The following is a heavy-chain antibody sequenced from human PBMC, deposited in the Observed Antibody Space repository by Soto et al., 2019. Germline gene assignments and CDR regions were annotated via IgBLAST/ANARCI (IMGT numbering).Heavy chain of an antibody. CDR2: ISSSSSYI. D-gene: IGHD1-20*01. V-gene: IGHV3-21*01. Sequence: GGSLRLSCAASGFTFSSYSMNWVRQAPGKGLEWVSSISSSSSYIYYADSVKGRFTISRDNAKNSLYLQMNSLRAEDTAVYYCAREKYNWNADFDYWGQGTLVTVSS. CDR1: GFTFSSYS. CDR3: AREKYNWNADFDY. J-gene: IGHJ4*02.